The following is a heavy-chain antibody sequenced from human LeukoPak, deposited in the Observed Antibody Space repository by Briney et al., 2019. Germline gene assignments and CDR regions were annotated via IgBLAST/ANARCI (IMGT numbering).Heavy chain of an antibody. V-gene: IGHV4-59*01. CDR2: IYYSGST. D-gene: IGHD2/OR15-2a*01. J-gene: IGHJ4*02. CDR1: GGSISSYY. Sequence: SETLTLTCTVSGGSISSYYWSWIRQPPGKGLEWIGYIYYSGSTNYNPSLKSRVTISVDTSKNQFSLKLSSVTAADTAVYYCARARQDYLTFDYWGQGTLVTVSS. CDR3: ARARQDYLTFDY.